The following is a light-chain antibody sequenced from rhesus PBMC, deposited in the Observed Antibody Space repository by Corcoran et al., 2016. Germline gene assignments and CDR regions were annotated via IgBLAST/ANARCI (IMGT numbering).Light chain of an antibody. CDR3: LQSKNSPRT. CDR1: ESVSFFGINL. J-gene: IGKJ1*01. Sequence: DIVLTQSPASLAVSPGQRATITCRASESVSFFGINLIHWYQQKPGQPLKLLIYQASNKDTGGPARVSGSGSGTDVTLTINPVEAEDAADYYCLQSKNSPRTFGQGTKVEIK. CDR2: QAS. V-gene: IGKV7-13*01.